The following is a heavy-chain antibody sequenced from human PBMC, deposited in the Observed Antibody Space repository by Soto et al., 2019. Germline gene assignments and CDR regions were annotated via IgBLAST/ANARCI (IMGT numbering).Heavy chain of an antibody. D-gene: IGHD4-17*01. CDR2: ISYDGSNK. CDR3: ANNYGDYYYYYGMDV. V-gene: IGHV3-30*18. Sequence: GWSLRLSCAASGFTFSSYGMHWVRKAPGKGLEWVAVISYDGSNKYYADSVKGRFTISRDNSKNTLYLQMNSLRAEDTAVYYCANNYGDYYYYYGMDVWGQGTTVTVSS. CDR1: GFTFSSYG. J-gene: IGHJ6*02.